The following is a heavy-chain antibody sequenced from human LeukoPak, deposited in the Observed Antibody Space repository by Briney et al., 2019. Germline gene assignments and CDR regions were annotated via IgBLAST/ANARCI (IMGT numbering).Heavy chain of an antibody. Sequence: ASVKVSCKASGYTFTSYYMHWVRQAPGQRLEWMGWINAGNGNTKYSQKFQGRVTITRDTSASTAYMELSSLRSEDTAVYYCARGRGSSRRYYYYGMDVWGQGTTVTVSS. CDR1: GYTFTSYY. J-gene: IGHJ6*02. CDR3: ARGRGSSRRYYYYGMDV. D-gene: IGHD6-13*01. V-gene: IGHV1-3*01. CDR2: INAGNGNT.